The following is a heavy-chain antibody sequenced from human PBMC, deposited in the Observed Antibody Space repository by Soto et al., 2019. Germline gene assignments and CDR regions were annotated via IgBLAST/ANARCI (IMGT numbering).Heavy chain of an antibody. CDR3: AKTDKFNPQSSGWANRFDY. V-gene: IGHV3-23*01. CDR1: GFTFSSYA. D-gene: IGHD6-19*01. CDR2: ISRSGDST. Sequence: VQLLESGGGLVQPGGSLRLSCAASGFTFSSYAMTWVRQAPGKGLEWVSTISRSGDSTYYRDSVKGRFTISRDNSKSTVYLQMNSLGAEDTAGYYCAKTDKFNPQSSGWANRFDYWGQGTLVTVSS. J-gene: IGHJ4*02.